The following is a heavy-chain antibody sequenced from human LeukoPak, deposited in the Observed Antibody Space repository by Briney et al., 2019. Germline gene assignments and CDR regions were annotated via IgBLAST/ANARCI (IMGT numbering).Heavy chain of an antibody. CDR3: ARSRSGSFARTVDY. Sequence: SETLSLTCTVSGGSISSYYWSWIRQPLGKGLEWIGYIYYSGSTNYNPSLKSRVTISVDTSKNQFSLKLSSVTAADTAVYYCARSRSGSFARTVDYWGQGTLVTVSS. V-gene: IGHV4-59*08. CDR2: IYYSGST. D-gene: IGHD3-10*01. J-gene: IGHJ4*02. CDR1: GGSISSYY.